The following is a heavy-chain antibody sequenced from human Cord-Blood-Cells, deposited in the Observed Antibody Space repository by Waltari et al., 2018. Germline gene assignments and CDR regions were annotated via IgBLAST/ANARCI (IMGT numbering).Heavy chain of an antibody. D-gene: IGHD6-6*01. J-gene: IGHJ4*02. V-gene: IGHV4-59*01. CDR1: GGSISSYY. CDR2: IYYSGST. Sequence: QVQLQESGPGLVKPSETLSLTCTVSGGSISSYYWSWIRQPPGKGLAWIGYIYYSGSTNYNPSLKSRVTISVDTSKNQFSLKLSSVTAADTAVYYCAREGLGTARPFDYWGQGTLVTVSS. CDR3: AREGLGTARPFDY.